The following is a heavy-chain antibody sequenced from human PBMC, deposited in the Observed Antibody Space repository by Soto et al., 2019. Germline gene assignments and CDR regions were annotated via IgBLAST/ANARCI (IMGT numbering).Heavy chain of an antibody. J-gene: IGHJ3*02. Sequence: SETLSLTCTVSGGSISSYYWSWIRQPPGKGLEWIGYIYYSGSTNYNPSLKSRVTISVDTSKNQFSLKLSSVTAADTAVYYCARDRYCSSTSCYGFGAFDIWGQGTMVTVSS. CDR1: GGSISSYY. CDR2: IYYSGST. D-gene: IGHD2-2*01. V-gene: IGHV4-59*01. CDR3: ARDRYCSSTSCYGFGAFDI.